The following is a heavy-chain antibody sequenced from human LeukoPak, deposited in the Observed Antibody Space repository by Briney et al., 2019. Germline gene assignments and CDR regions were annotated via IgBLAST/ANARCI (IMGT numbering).Heavy chain of an antibody. J-gene: IGHJ4*02. CDR3: AREVLSSGWPYFDY. CDR2: INPNSGGT. CDR1: GYTFTGYY. Sequence: ASVKVSCRASGYTFTGYYMHWVRQAPGQGLEWMGRINPNSGGTNYAQKFQGRVTMTRDTSISTAYMELSRLRSDDTAVYYCAREVLSSGWPYFDYWGQGTLVTVSS. V-gene: IGHV1-2*06. D-gene: IGHD6-19*01.